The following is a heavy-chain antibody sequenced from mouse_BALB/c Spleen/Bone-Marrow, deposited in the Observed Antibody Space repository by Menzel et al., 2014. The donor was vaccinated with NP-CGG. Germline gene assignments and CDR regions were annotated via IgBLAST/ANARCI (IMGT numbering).Heavy chain of an antibody. CDR2: IYPGKSDT. D-gene: IGHD3-1*01. CDR3: TTLARNYFDY. CDR1: GYTFTSYW. J-gene: IGHJ2*01. V-gene: IGHV1-5*01. Sequence: EVQLQQSGTVLARPGASAKMSCKASGYTFTSYWMHWVKQRPGQGLEWIGTIYPGKSDTTYNQKFKGKAKLTAVTSTSTAYMELSSLTNEDSAVYYCTTLARNYFDYWGQGTTPTVSS.